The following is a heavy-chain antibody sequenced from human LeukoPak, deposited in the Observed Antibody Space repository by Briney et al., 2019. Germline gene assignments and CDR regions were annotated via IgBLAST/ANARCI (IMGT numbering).Heavy chain of an antibody. CDR1: GFTFSSYA. CDR2: ISGSGGST. Sequence: GGFLRLSCAASGFTFSSYAMSWVRQAPGKGLEWVSAISGSGGSTYYADSVKGRFTISRDNSKNTLYLQMNSLRAEDTAVYYCAKGNHYYDSSGTSDYWGQGTLVTVSS. J-gene: IGHJ4*02. V-gene: IGHV3-23*01. CDR3: AKGNHYYDSSGTSDY. D-gene: IGHD3-22*01.